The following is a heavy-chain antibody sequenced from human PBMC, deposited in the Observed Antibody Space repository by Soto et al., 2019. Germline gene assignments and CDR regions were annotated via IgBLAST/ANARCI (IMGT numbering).Heavy chain of an antibody. J-gene: IGHJ5*02. D-gene: IGHD6-13*01. V-gene: IGHV4-30-4*01. CDR1: GGSISSGDYY. CDR2: IYYSGST. CDR3: ASVYSSSFSLFHYFDP. Sequence: PSETLSLTCTVSGGSISSGDYYWSWIRQPPGKGLEWIGYIYYSGSTYYNPSLKSRVTISVDTSKNQFSLKLSSVTAADTAVYYCASVYSSSFSLFHYFDPWGQGTLVTVSS.